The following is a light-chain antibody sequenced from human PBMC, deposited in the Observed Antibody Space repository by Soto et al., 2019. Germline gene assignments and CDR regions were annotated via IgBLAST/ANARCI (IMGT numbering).Light chain of an antibody. V-gene: IGKV1-39*01. Sequence: DIQMTQSPSSLSASVGDRVTITCRASQSISSYLYWYQQKPGKAPKLLIYAASSLQSAVPSRFSGSGSGTYFTLTISRLQPEDFATYYCQQSSEATWTFGQETKVEIK. CDR1: QSISSY. J-gene: IGKJ1*01. CDR2: AAS. CDR3: QQSSEATWT.